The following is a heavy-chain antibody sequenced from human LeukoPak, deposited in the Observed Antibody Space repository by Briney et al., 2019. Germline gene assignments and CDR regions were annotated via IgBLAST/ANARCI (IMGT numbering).Heavy chain of an antibody. CDR2: IESDGRRT. Sequence: GGSLRLSCAASGFTFSSTWMHWVRQVPGKELVWVARIESDGRRTTYAESVKGRFIISRDNSKNTLYLQMNSLRVEDTAVYYCAKDTGVVVALDSWGQGTQVTVSS. J-gene: IGHJ4*02. CDR3: AKDTGVVVALDS. V-gene: IGHV3-74*03. D-gene: IGHD2-15*01. CDR1: GFTFSSTW.